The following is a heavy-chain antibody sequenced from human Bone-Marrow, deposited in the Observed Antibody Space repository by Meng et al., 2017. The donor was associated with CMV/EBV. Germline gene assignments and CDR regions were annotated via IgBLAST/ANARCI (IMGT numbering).Heavy chain of an antibody. J-gene: IGHJ6*02. CDR2: IYYSGST. D-gene: IGHD1-7*01. CDR3: ARGSGNYDPHYYYGMDV. V-gene: IGHV4-39*01. Sequence: SETLSLTCTVSGGSISSSSYYWGWIRRPPGKGLEWIGSIYYSGSTYYNPSLKSRVTISVDTSKNQFSLKLSSVTAADTAVYYCARGSGNYDPHYYYGMDVCGQGTTVTVSS. CDR1: GGSISSSSYY.